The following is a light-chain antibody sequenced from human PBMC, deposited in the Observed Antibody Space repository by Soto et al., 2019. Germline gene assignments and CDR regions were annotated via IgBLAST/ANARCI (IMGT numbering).Light chain of an antibody. CDR1: QGIKKD. V-gene: IGKV1-17*01. CDR3: LQHHSYPQT. J-gene: IGKJ1*01. CDR2: AVS. Sequence: DIQMTQSPSSLSASVGDGVTITCRASQGIKKDLAWYQQDTGKAPKRLMYAVSSLQSEVPSRLSGSGYGTEFTLTISSLQAEDVATYYCLQHHSYPQTFGQGTKVDIK.